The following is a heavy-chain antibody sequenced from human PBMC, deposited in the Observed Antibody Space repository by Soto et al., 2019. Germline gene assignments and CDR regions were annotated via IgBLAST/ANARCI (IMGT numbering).Heavy chain of an antibody. V-gene: IGHV4-34*01. CDR3: ARGRYYYFWSGYYYDYVWGSYNFDY. D-gene: IGHD3-16*01. CDR2: INHSGST. J-gene: IGHJ4*02. Sequence: SSETLSLTCAVYGGSFSGYYWSWIRQPPGKGLEWIGEINHSGSTNYNPSLKSRVTISVDTSKNQFSLKLSSVTAADTAVYYCARGRYYYFWSGYYYDYVWGSYNFDYWGQGTLVTVSS. CDR1: GGSFSGYY.